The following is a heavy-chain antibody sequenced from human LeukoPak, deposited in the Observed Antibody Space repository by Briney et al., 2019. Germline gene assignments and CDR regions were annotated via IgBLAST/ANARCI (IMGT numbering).Heavy chain of an antibody. CDR3: ARIRRYQRFLEWLLDY. CDR2: IYYSGST. V-gene: IGHV4-30-4*08. D-gene: IGHD3-3*01. Sequence: PSQTLSLTCTVSGGSISSGDYYWSWIRQPPGKGLEWIGYIYYSGSTYYNPSLKSRVTISVDTSKNQFSLKLSSVTAADTAVYYCARIRRYQRFLEWLLDYWGQGTLVTVSS. CDR1: GGSISSGDYY. J-gene: IGHJ4*02.